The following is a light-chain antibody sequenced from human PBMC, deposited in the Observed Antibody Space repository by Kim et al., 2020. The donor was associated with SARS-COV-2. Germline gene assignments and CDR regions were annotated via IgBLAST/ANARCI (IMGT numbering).Light chain of an antibody. CDR3: QSYDSSLNGVL. V-gene: IGLV1-40*01. Sequence: RVYIACTGSSSNIGSGYHGHWYQHLPGTAPKLLIYGNVNRPSGFPDRFSGSKSGTSASLAITGLQAEDEAHYYCQSYDSSLNGVLFGGGTQLTVL. J-gene: IGLJ3*02. CDR2: GNV. CDR1: SSNIGSGYH.